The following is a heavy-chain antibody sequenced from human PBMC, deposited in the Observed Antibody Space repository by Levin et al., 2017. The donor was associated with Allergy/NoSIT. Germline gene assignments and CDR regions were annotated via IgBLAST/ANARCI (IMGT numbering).Heavy chain of an antibody. D-gene: IGHD3-22*01. J-gene: IGHJ3*01. V-gene: IGHV7-4-1*02. Sequence: ASVKVSCKASGYIYNKYAINWVRQAPGQGLQWMGWINTNTGKPTYVQGFTGRYVFSLDASATTAYLQINSLKAEDTAVYYCARVEDSSGCYEDAYGFWGQGTKVTVSS. CDR2: INTNTGKP. CDR1: GYIYNKYA. CDR3: ARVEDSSGCYEDAYGF.